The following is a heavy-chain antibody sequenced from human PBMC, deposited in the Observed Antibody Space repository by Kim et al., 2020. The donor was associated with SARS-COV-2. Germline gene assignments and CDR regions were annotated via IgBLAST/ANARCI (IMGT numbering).Heavy chain of an antibody. CDR3: AREGAVAECFDY. Sequence: DYAVSVKSRITINPDTSKNQFSLQLNSVTPEDTAVYYCAREGAVAECFDYWGQGTLVTVSS. V-gene: IGHV6-1*01. D-gene: IGHD6-19*01. J-gene: IGHJ4*02.